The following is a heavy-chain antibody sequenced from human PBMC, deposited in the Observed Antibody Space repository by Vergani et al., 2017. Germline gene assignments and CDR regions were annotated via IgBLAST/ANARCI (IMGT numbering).Heavy chain of an antibody. V-gene: IGHV3-33*01. D-gene: IGHD2-8*01. CDR1: GFTLSSHA. J-gene: IGHJ6*03. CDR2: IWYDGSKE. CDR3: ARSGYCAHGVCYMTYYYYMDV. Sequence: QVQLEESGGGVVQPGRSLRLSCAGSGFTLSSHAMHWVRQAPGKGLEWVAFIWYDGSKEYYADSVKGRFTISRDNSKNTLYLQMNNLRAADTAVYYCARSGYCAHGVCYMTYYYYMDVWSKGTAVTVSS.